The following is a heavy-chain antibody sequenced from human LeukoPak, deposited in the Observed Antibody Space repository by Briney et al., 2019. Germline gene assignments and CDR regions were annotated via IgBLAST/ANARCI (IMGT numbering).Heavy chain of an antibody. CDR3: AILHTAGSYIDV. V-gene: IGHV3-21*01. D-gene: IGHD1-26*01. J-gene: IGHJ6*03. CDR2: ISSSSSDI. Sequence: SGGSLRLSCAASGCSFSSYSKNWGRKPPRKGMGWVSSISSSSSDIYYADSANGRLTTSSDNTYNSLYPLMNSLRAEDTAVYYFAILHTAGSYIDVWGKGTTVPV. CDR1: GCSFSSYS.